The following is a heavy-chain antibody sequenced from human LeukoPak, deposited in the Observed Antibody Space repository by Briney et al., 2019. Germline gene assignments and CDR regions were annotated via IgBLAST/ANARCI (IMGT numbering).Heavy chain of an antibody. J-gene: IGHJ4*02. Sequence: SQTLSLTCTVSGGSISSGGYSWSWIRQHPGQGLEWIGYIYYSGSTYYNPSLKSRVTISVDTSKNQFSLKLSSVTAADTAVYYCARGDWRNFDYWGQGTLVTVSS. CDR3: ARGDWRNFDY. CDR1: GGSISSGGYS. CDR2: IYYSGST. D-gene: IGHD3-9*01. V-gene: IGHV4-31*03.